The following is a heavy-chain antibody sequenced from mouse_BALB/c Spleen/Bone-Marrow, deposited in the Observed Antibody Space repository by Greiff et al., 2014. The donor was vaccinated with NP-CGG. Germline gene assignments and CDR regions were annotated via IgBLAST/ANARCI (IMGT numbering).Heavy chain of an antibody. CDR3: TRDLVRRIDY. CDR2: INPGSGGI. Sequence: VQLQQSGAELVRPGTSVKVSCKASGYAFTNYWIEWIKQRPGQGLEWIGVINPGSGGINYNEKFKGKATLTADKSSSTAYMRLSSLTSDDSSVYFYTRDLVRRIDYWGQGTSVTVSS. CDR1: GYAFTNYW. V-gene: IGHV1-54*01. J-gene: IGHJ4*01. D-gene: IGHD1-1*01.